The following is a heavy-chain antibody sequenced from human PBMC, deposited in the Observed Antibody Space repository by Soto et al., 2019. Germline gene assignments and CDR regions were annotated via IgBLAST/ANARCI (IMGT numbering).Heavy chain of an antibody. J-gene: IGHJ6*03. V-gene: IGHV3-23*01. CDR1: GGTCVGYG. CDR3: AKGGIADRLSYYYYYMAV. Sequence: GLLRLWWGAVGGTCVGYGVSWVRQAPGKGLEWVSAISGSGGSTYYADSVKGRFTISRDNSKNTLYLQMNSLRAEDTAVYYCAKGGIADRLSYYYYYMAVWGKGTTVTVSS. D-gene: IGHD6-6*01. CDR2: ISGSGGST.